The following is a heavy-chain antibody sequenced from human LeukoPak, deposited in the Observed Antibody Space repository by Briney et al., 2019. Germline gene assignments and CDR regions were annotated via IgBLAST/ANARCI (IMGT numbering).Heavy chain of an antibody. J-gene: IGHJ4*02. CDR2: ISSSGNTI. Sequence: GGSLRLSCAASEFTFTSYELNWVRQAPGKGLEWVSYISSSGNTISYADSVKGRFTISRDNAKNSLYLQMNSLRAEDTAVYYCARERGGPGFEYWGQGTLVTVSS. CDR3: ARERGGPGFEY. CDR1: EFTFTSYE. D-gene: IGHD3-16*01. V-gene: IGHV3-48*03.